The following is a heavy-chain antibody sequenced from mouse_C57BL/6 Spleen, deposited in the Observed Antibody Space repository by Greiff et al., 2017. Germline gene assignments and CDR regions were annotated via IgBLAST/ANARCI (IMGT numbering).Heavy chain of an antibody. V-gene: IGHV1-50*01. Sequence: QVQLQQPGAELVKPGASVKLSCKASGYTFTSYWMQWVKQRPGQGLEWIGEIDPSDSYTNYNQKFKGKATLTVDTSPSTAYMQLSSLTSEDSAVYYCARLTTVVKSPDYWGQGTTLTVSS. CDR1: GYTFTSYW. D-gene: IGHD1-1*01. J-gene: IGHJ2*01. CDR2: IDPSDSYT. CDR3: ARLTTVVKSPDY.